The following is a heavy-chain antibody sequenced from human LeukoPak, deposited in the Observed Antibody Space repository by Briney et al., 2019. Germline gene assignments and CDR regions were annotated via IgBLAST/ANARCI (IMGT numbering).Heavy chain of an antibody. CDR3: ATWAFYHDLDV. CDR1: GFTLDAYA. Sequence: PGGSLRLSCVASGFTLDAYAMHWVRQVRGKGLEWVSLINADGSRTYYADSVKGRFTISSDNYKNSLYLQMTSLRPEDSALYYCATWAFYHDLDVWGRGTTVTVSS. D-gene: IGHD3-3*01. J-gene: IGHJ6*02. V-gene: IGHV3-43*02. CDR2: INADGSRT.